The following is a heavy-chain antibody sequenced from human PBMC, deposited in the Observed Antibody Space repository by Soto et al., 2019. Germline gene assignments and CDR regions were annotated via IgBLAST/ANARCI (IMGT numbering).Heavy chain of an antibody. CDR1: GFTFSSYA. J-gene: IGHJ4*02. V-gene: IGHV3-30-3*01. D-gene: IGHD6-19*01. CDR2: ISYDGSNK. CDR3: ARGRIAVAGTGGVFDY. Sequence: RRLSCAASGFTFSSYAMHWVRQAPGTGLEWVAVISYDGSNKYYADSVKGRFTISRDNSKNTLYLQMNSLRAEDTAVYYCARGRIAVAGTGGVFDYWGQGTLVTVSS.